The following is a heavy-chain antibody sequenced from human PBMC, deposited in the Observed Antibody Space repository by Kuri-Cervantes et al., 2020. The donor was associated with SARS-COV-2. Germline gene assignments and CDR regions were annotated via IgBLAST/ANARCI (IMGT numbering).Heavy chain of an antibody. V-gene: IGHV3-33*06. CDR3: TKDLAGLGMTH. J-gene: IGHJ4*02. CDR2: MWSGGSNK. D-gene: IGHD7-27*01. Sequence: SCKASGYTFTGYYMHWVRQAPGQGLEWVAAMWSGGSNKYYADSVKGRFTISRDNSNNTLYLQMNILRSEDTAVYYCTKDLAGLGMTHWGQGTLVTVSS. CDR1: GYTFTGYY.